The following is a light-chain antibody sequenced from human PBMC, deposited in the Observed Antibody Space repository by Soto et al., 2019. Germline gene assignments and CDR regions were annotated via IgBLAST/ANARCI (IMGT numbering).Light chain of an antibody. CDR1: SSDVGGYNY. J-gene: IGLJ2*01. CDR3: SSYAGSNNLV. CDR2: EVS. V-gene: IGLV2-8*01. Sequence: QSALTQPPSASGSPGQSVTISCTGTSSDVGGYNYVSWYQEYPGKAPKLMIYEVSKRPSGVPDRFSGSKSGNTASLTVSGRQAEDEADYYCSSYAGSNNLVFGGGTKLTVL.